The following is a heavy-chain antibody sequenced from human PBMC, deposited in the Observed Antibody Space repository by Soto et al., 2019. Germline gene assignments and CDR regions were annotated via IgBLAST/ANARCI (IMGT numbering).Heavy chain of an antibody. V-gene: IGHV4-31*03. CDR1: GGSISSGGYY. CDR2: IYYSGST. CDR3: ARASRRVHWFDP. D-gene: IGHD1-1*01. Sequence: QVQLQESGPGLVKPSQTLSLTCTVSGGSISSGGYYWSWIRQHPGKGLEWIGYIYYSGSTYYNPSLKGRVTISVDTSKNQFSLKLSSVTGADTAVYYCARASRRVHWFDPWGQGTLVTVSS. J-gene: IGHJ5*02.